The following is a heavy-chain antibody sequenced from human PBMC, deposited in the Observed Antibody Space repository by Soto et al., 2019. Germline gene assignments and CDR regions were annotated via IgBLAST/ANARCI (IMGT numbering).Heavy chain of an antibody. J-gene: IGHJ6*03. CDR1: GDSVSSNSAA. CDR2: TYYRSRWYN. D-gene: IGHD1-7*01. V-gene: IGHV6-1*01. CDR3: AGTTSHQWYYMDV. Sequence: QVQLQESGPGLVKPSQTLSLTCAISGDSVSSNSAAWNWIRLSPSRGLEWLARTYYRSRWYNDYAVSVRSRITVNPDTSKNQFSLQLTSVTPKDTAVYYCAGTTSHQWYYMDVWGKRDHGHRLL.